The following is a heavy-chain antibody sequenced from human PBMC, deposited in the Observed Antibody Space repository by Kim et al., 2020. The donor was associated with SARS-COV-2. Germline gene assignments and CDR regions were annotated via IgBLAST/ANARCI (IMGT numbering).Heavy chain of an antibody. CDR3: AREVPRRFGELSTNWFDP. J-gene: IGHJ5*02. Sequence: SETLSLTCTVSGGSISSSSYYWGWIRQPPGKGLEWIGSIYYSGSTYYNPSLKSRVTISVDTSKNQFSLKLSSVTAADTAVYYCAREVPRRFGELSTNWFDPWGQGTLVTVSS. V-gene: IGHV4-39*07. CDR2: IYYSGST. CDR1: GGSISSSSYY. D-gene: IGHD3-10*01.